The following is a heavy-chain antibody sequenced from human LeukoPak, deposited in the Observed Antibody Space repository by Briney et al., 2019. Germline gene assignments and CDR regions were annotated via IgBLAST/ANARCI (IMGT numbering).Heavy chain of an antibody. CDR2: ISWNSGSI. D-gene: IGHD3-22*01. V-gene: IGHV3-9*01. CDR3: AKGYYYDSSGYLGTLDY. Sequence: GGSLRLSCAASGFTFDDYAMHWVRQAPGKGLEWVSGISWNSGSIGYADSVKGRFTISRDNAKNSLYLQMNSLRVEDTALYYCAKGYYYDSSGYLGTLDYWGQGTLVTVSS. J-gene: IGHJ4*02. CDR1: GFTFDDYA.